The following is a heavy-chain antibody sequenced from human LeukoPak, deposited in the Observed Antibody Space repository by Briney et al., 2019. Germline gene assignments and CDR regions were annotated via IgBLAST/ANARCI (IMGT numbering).Heavy chain of an antibody. CDR2: INHSGSN. CDR3: ARGLSVRYDSSGYYYDSLEYFQH. J-gene: IGHJ1*01. Sequence: SETLSLTCTVSGGSISSSSYYWGWIRQPPGKGLEWNGEINHSGSNNYNPSLKSRVTISVDTSKNQFSLKLSSVTAADTAVYYCARGLSVRYDSSGYYYDSLEYFQHWGQGTLVTVSS. D-gene: IGHD3-22*01. V-gene: IGHV4-39*07. CDR1: GGSISSSSYY.